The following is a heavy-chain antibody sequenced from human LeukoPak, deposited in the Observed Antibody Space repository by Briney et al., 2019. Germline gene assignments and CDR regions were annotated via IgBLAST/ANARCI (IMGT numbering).Heavy chain of an antibody. CDR2: ISRSGSSL. D-gene: IGHD2-2*01. V-gene: IGHV3-11*01. CDR1: GFTFSDYY. J-gene: IGHJ6*02. Sequence: PGGSLRLSCVAPGFTFSDYYMTWIRQAPGKGLEYVSHISRSGSSLYYGDSVTGRFTITRDNAKNSLYLQMNSLRVEDTAVYYCAREVVVVPDYYYYGLDVWGQGTTVTVSS. CDR3: AREVVVVPDYYYYGLDV.